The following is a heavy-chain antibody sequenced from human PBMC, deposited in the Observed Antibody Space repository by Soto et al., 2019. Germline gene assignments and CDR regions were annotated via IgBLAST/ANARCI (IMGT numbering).Heavy chain of an antibody. J-gene: IGHJ4*02. CDR1: GFTFSSFG. Sequence: EVQLLESGGGLVQPGGSLRLSCTASGFTFSSFGMSWVRQAPGKGLEWVSSLSGDGTTTYYVDSVKGRFTISRHNSKNTLSLQMNSLATEDTAVYYCAKDITFDSRAYNYWGQGILVTVSS. CDR2: LSGDGTTT. CDR3: AKDITFDSRAYNY. D-gene: IGHD3-22*01. V-gene: IGHV3-23*01.